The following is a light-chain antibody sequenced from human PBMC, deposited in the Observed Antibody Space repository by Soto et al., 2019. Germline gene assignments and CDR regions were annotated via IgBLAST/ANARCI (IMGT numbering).Light chain of an antibody. V-gene: IGKV1-17*01. CDR2: AAS. J-gene: IGKJ1*01. CDR3: LQPNSYPPT. CDR1: QGIRNG. Sequence: DIQMTQSPSSLSASVGDRVIITCRASQGIRNGLGWYQQKPGKAPKRLIYAASSLQSGVPSRFSGSGSGTEFALTLSSLQTEYFATSYCLQPNSYPPTFGQGTKVHIK.